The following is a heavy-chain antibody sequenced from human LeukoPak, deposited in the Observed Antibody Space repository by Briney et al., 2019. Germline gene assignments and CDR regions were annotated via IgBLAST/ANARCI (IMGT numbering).Heavy chain of an antibody. V-gene: IGHV3-66*01. CDR3: AKVAKYYYGPETYYFFEQ. D-gene: IGHD3-10*01. Sequence: GGSLRLSCAASGFYVNTYYVSWVRQAPGKGLEWASITHSDGSTYYADSVKGRFTISRDNSKNILYLQMNSLGPEDTAVYYCAKVAKYYYGPETYYFFEQWGQGTPVTASS. CDR1: GFYVNTYY. CDR2: THSDGST. J-gene: IGHJ4*02.